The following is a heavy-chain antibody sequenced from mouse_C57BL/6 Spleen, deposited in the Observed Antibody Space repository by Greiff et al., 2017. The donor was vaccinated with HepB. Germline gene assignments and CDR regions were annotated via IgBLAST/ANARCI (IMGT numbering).Heavy chain of an antibody. Sequence: VQLQQSGPELVKPGASVKISCKASGYAFSSSWMNWVKQRPGKGLEWIGRIYPGDGDTNYNGKFKGKATLTADKSSSTAYMQLSSLTSEDSAVYFCARGTTVVGDMDYWGQGTSVTVSS. D-gene: IGHD1-1*01. J-gene: IGHJ4*01. V-gene: IGHV1-82*01. CDR1: GYAFSSSW. CDR3: ARGTTVVGDMDY. CDR2: IYPGDGDT.